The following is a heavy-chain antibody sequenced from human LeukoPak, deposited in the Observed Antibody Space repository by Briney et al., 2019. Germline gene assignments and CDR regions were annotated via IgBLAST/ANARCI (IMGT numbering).Heavy chain of an antibody. V-gene: IGHV3-23*01. D-gene: IGHD3-10*01. J-gene: IGHJ4*02. CDR3: AKDRDYYLVGFFDY. CDR1: GLTFSSYA. CDR2: ISGSGVTT. Sequence: PGGSLRLSCAASGLTFSSYAMSWVRQAPGKGLEWVSAISGSGVTTHYADSVKGRFTISRDNSKNTLYLQMNSLRAEDTALYYCAKDRDYYLVGFFDYWGQGTLVTVSS.